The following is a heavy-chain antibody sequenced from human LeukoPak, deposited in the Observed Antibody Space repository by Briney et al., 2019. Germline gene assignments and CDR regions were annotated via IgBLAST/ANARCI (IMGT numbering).Heavy chain of an antibody. D-gene: IGHD6-19*01. Sequence: PVGSLRLSCAASGFTFSTYEMNWVRQAPGKGLEWLSYISSSGSTIYYADSVKGRFTISRDNAKNSLFLQMNSLRAEDTAIYYCARGSSVGSGWSPDYWGQGTLVTVSS. CDR1: GFTFSTYE. J-gene: IGHJ4*02. CDR3: ARGSSVGSGWSPDY. V-gene: IGHV3-48*03. CDR2: ISSSGSTI.